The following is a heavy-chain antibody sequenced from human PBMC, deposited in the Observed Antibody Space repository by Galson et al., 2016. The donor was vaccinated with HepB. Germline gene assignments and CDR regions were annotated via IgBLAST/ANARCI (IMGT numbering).Heavy chain of an antibody. V-gene: IGHV3-53*01. CDR1: GFTVSNNY. CDR2: IYSTGTT. J-gene: IGHJ4*02. D-gene: IGHD1-26*01. CDR3: ARDSGTPPPRRGPSSGY. Sequence: SLRLSCAASGFTVSNNYMIWFRQAPGKVLEWVSLIYSTGTTSYADSVKGRFTISRDSSKNTLYLQMNSLRAEDTAIHYCARDSGTPPPRRGPSSGYWGQGTLVTVSS.